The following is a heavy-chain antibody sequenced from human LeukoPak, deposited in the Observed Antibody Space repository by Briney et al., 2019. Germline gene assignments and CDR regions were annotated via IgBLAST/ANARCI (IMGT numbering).Heavy chain of an antibody. D-gene: IGHD6-13*01. CDR1: GFTFSSYW. V-gene: IGHV3-7*01. CDR3: ARDHSSSWYQLYYFDY. Sequence: PGGSLRLSCAASGFTFSSYWMSWVRQAPGKGLEWVANIKQDGSEKYYVDSVKGRFTISRDNAKNSLYLQMNSLRAEDTAVYYCARDHSSSWYQLYYFDYWGQGTLVTVSS. J-gene: IGHJ4*02. CDR2: IKQDGSEK.